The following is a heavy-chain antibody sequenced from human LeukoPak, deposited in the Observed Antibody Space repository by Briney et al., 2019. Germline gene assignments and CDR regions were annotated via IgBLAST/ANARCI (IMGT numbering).Heavy chain of an antibody. J-gene: IGHJ4*02. V-gene: IGHV4-61*08. Sequence: PSETLSLTCIVSGASVSSGDHHWSWIRQAPGKGLEWIGHNMNTYYNPSLKSRVTISIDTSKNQFSLMLSTVTAADTALYYCAAYYVYGAGRGQWGPGTLVTVSS. D-gene: IGHD4/OR15-4a*01. CDR2: NMNT. CDR3: AAYYVYGAGRGQ. CDR1: GASVSSGDHH.